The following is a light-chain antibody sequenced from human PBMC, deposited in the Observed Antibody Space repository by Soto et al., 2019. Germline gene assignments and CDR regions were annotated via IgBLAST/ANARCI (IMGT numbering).Light chain of an antibody. V-gene: IGKV1-5*01. J-gene: IGKJ1*01. CDR3: QQFHSYSWT. CDR1: QSISSW. Sequence: DIQMTQSPSTLSASVGDRVTITCRASQSISSWLAWYQQKPGKAPKLLIYDASSLQSGVPSRFGGSGSGTEFTLTIRSLQPDDFATYYCQQFHSYSWTFGQGTKVEIK. CDR2: DAS.